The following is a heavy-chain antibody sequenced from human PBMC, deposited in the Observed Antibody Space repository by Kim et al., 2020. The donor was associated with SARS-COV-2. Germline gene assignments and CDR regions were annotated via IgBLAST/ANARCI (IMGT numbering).Heavy chain of an antibody. D-gene: IGHD3-9*01. CDR3: AREGLRYFDWLLKPPTPDAFDI. CDR1: GYTFTSYG. J-gene: IGHJ3*02. Sequence: ASVKVSCKASGYTFTSYGISWVRQAPGQGLEWMGWISAYNGNTNYAQKLQGRVTMTTDTSTSTAYMELRSLRSDDTAVYYCAREGLRYFDWLLKPPTPDAFDIWGQGTMVTVSS. V-gene: IGHV1-18*01. CDR2: ISAYNGNT.